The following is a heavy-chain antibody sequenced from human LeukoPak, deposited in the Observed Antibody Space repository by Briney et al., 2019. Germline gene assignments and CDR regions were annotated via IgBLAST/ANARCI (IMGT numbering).Heavy chain of an antibody. CDR1: GYTFTSYY. CDR3: ARCPWQRDGQGAYYFDY. Sequence: GASVKVSCKASGYTFTSYYMHWVRQAPGQGLEWMGIINPSGGSTSYAQKFQGRVTMTRDMSTSTVYMELSSLRSEDTAVYYCARCPWQRDGQGAYYFDYWGQGTLVTVSS. J-gene: IGHJ4*02. CDR2: INPSGGST. D-gene: IGHD5-12*01. V-gene: IGHV1-46*01.